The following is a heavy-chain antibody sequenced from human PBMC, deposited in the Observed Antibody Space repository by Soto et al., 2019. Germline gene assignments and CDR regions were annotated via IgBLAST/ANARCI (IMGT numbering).Heavy chain of an antibody. CDR2: IVFGSGNT. CDR1: WFPFSSSA. CDR3: AADHPRIAVAGTSYYYGMDV. Sequence: GASVKVPCKASWFPFSSSAIQWVRPAPGQRLEGIVWIVFGSGNTNYAQKSQDRVTITRDLSTSTAYMELSSLRSEDTAVYYCAADHPRIAVAGTSYYYGMDVWGQGTTVTVAS. V-gene: IGHV1-58*02. D-gene: IGHD6-19*01. J-gene: IGHJ6*02.